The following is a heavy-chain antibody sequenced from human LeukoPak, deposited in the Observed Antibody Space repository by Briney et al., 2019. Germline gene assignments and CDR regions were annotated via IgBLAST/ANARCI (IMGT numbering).Heavy chain of an antibody. CDR2: INAGNGNT. D-gene: IGHD3-10*01. CDR1: GYTFTSYA. CDR3: ARAWYYGSGSSFNFDY. J-gene: IGHJ4*02. V-gene: IGHV1-3*01. Sequence: ASVKVSCKASGYTFTSYAMHWVRQAPGQRLEWMGWINAGNGNTKYSQKFQGRVTITRDTSASTAYMELSSLRSEDTAVYYCARAWYYGSGSSFNFDYWGQGTLVTVSS.